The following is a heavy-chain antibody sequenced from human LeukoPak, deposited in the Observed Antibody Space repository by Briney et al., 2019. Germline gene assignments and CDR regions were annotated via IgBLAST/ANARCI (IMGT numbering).Heavy chain of an antibody. CDR3: ARDRDSSGRHEFDY. D-gene: IGHD6-19*01. Sequence: GGSLRLSCTASGFTFSSYSMNWVRQAPGKGLEWVSYISSSSSTIYYADSVKGRFTISRGNAKNSLYLQMNSLRDEDTAVYYCARDRDSSGRHEFDYWGQGILVTVSS. V-gene: IGHV3-48*02. J-gene: IGHJ4*02. CDR2: ISSSSSTI. CDR1: GFTFSSYS.